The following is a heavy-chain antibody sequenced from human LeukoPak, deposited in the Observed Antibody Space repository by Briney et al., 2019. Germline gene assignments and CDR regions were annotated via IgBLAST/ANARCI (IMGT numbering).Heavy chain of an antibody. Sequence: GESLKISRKGSGYSFPTYWIGWVRQMPGKGLEWMGLIYPGDSDTRYSPSFQGQVTISADKSISTSYLQWSSLKASDTAMYYCARSLTVAREYNYGYGYWGQGTLVTVSS. CDR1: GYSFPTYW. CDR2: IYPGDSDT. CDR3: ARSLTVAREYNYGYGY. D-gene: IGHD5-18*01. V-gene: IGHV5-51*01. J-gene: IGHJ4*02.